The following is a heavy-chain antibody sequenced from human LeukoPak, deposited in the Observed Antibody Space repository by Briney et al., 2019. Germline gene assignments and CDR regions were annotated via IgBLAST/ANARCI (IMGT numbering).Heavy chain of an antibody. D-gene: IGHD2-2*01. J-gene: IGHJ4*02. CDR3: ATALGVGYCSSTSCHFGY. Sequence: GGSLRLSCAASGFTFSSYAMSWVRQAPGKGLEWVSAISGSGGSTYYADSVKGRFTISRDNSKNTLYLQMKSLRAEDTAVYYCATALGVGYCSSTSCHFGYWGQGTLVTVSS. CDR1: GFTFSSYA. V-gene: IGHV3-23*01. CDR2: ISGSGGST.